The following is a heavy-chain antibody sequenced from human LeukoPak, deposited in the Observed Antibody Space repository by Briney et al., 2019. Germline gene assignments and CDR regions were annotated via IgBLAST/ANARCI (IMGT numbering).Heavy chain of an antibody. CDR2: ISGSGGST. V-gene: IGHV3-23*01. CDR3: AKLTRRQRWLQLPYYFDY. CDR1: GFTFSSYS. Sequence: GGSLRLSCAASGFTFSSYSMNWVRQAPGKGLEWVSAISGSGGSTYYADSVKGRFTISRDNSKNTLYLQMNSLRAEDTAVYYCAKLTRRQRWLQLPYYFDYWGQGTLVTVSS. J-gene: IGHJ4*02. D-gene: IGHD5-24*01.